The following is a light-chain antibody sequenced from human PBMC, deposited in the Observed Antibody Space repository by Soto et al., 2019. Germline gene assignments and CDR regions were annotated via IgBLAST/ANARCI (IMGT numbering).Light chain of an antibody. J-gene: IGLJ2*01. Sequence: QSVLTQPASVSGSPGQSITISCTGTSSDVGGYNYVSWYQHHPGKAPKLMIYDVTNRPSGVSNRFSGSKAGNTASLTISGVQSEDEASYYCSSYTNTSTVVFGGGTKLTVL. CDR3: SSYTNTSTVV. CDR1: SSDVGGYNY. CDR2: DVT. V-gene: IGLV2-14*03.